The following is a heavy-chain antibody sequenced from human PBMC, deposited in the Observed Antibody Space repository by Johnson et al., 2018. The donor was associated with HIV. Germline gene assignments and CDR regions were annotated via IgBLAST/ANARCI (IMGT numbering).Heavy chain of an antibody. CDR1: GFTFSSYP. Sequence: QVQLVESGGGVVQPGMSLRLACAASGFTFSSYPMHWVRQAPGKGLEWVAVISYDGGNKYYTDSVKGRFTISRDNAKNSWYPQMHSLRAEDTAVYYCARGGITMIVVVISPPDAFDIWGQGTMVTVSS. CDR3: ARGGITMIVVVISPPDAFDI. D-gene: IGHD3-22*01. V-gene: IGHV3-30*04. CDR2: ISYDGGNK. J-gene: IGHJ3*02.